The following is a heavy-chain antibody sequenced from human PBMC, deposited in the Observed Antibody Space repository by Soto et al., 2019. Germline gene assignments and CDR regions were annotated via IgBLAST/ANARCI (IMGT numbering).Heavy chain of an antibody. CDR3: ASLKSRSSGYYYHDY. D-gene: IGHD3-22*01. CDR2: IYHSGST. J-gene: IGHJ4*02. V-gene: IGHV4-4*02. Sequence: QVQLQESGPGLVKPSGTLSLTCAVSGGSISSSNCWSWVRQPPGKGLEWIGEIYHSGSTNYNPSLKRRVTISVDKSKTQFSLKLSSVTAADTAVYYCASLKSRSSGYYYHDYWGQGTLVTVSS. CDR1: GGSISSSNC.